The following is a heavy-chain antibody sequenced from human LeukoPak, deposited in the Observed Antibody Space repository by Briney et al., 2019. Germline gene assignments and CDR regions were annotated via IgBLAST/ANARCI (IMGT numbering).Heavy chain of an antibody. CDR2: ISSSGSTI. V-gene: IGHV3-11*04. D-gene: IGHD1-1*01. CDR1: GFTFSDYY. CDR3: ARGGSGNWNAPFDY. Sequence: GGSLRLSCAASGFTFSDYYMSWIRQAPGKGLEWVSYISSSGSTIFYADAVKGRFTISRDNAKNSLYLQMNSLRTEDTAVYSCARGGSGNWNAPFDYWGQGTLVTVSS. J-gene: IGHJ4*02.